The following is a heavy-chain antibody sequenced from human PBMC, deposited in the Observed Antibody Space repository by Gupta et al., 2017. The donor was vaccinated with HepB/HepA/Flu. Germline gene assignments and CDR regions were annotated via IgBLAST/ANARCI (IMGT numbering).Heavy chain of an antibody. CDR3: ARDRHYDSLTLMDV. CDR1: GFTFSSYG. CDR2: IWYDGSNK. J-gene: IGHJ6*03. V-gene: IGHV3-33*01. D-gene: IGHD3-9*01. Sequence: QVQLVESGGGVVQPGRSLRLSCAASGFTFSSYGMHWVRQAPGKGLEWVAVIWYDGSNKYYADSVKGRFTISRDNSKNTLYLQMNSLRAEDTAVYYCARDRHYDSLTLMDVWGKGTTVTVSS.